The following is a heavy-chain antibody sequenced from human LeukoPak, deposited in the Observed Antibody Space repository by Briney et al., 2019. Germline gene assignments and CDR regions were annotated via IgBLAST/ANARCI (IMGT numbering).Heavy chain of an antibody. D-gene: IGHD6-13*01. V-gene: IGHV3-23*01. CDR2: IGGNGDGT. CDR3: AKESGNSGTWPQNYFDY. Sequence: GGSLRLSCEASGVTFRSYAMTWVRQAPGRGLEWGSCIGGNGDGTYYADSVRGRFSISRDNSRTTLFLQMNSLSAEDTALFYCAKESGNSGTWPQNYFDYWGQGSLVTVSS. J-gene: IGHJ4*02. CDR1: GVTFRSYA.